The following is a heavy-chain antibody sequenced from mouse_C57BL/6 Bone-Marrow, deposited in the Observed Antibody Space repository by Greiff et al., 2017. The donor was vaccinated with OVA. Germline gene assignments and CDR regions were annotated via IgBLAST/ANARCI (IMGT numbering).Heavy chain of an antibody. V-gene: IGHV1-26*01. CDR1: GYTFTDYY. CDR3: ARLFYDGYPDY. CDR2: INPNNGGT. J-gene: IGHJ2*01. D-gene: IGHD2-3*01. Sequence: VQLQQSGPELVKTGASVKISCKASGYTFTDYYMNWVKQSHGKSLEWIGDINPNNGGTSYNQKFKGKATLTVDKSSSTAYMELRSLTSEDSAVYYCARLFYDGYPDYWGQGTTLTVSS.